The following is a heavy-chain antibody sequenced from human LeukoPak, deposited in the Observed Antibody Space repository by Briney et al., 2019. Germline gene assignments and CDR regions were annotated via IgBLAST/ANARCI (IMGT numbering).Heavy chain of an antibody. CDR1: GLIFRNYA. CDR3: ARDVSYYYYYGMDV. V-gene: IGHV3-21*01. J-gene: IGHJ6*02. Sequence: PGGSLRLSCTASGLIFRNYAMTWVRQAPRKGLEWVSTISGDGTETFYADSVKGRFTISRDNAKNSLYLQMNSLRAEDTAVYYCARDVSYYYYYGMDVWGQGTTVTVSS. CDR2: ISGDGTET.